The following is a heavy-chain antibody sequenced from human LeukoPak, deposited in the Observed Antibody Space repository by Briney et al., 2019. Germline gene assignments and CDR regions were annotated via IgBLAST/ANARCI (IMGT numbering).Heavy chain of an antibody. Sequence: PSETLSLTCTVSGGSISGSSYYWGWIRQPPGKGLEWIGSIYFTGNAYYNPSLKSRVTISVDTSKNQFSLILRSVTAADTAVYYCVRSLRGAAHHFDYWGQGTLVTVSS. CDR3: VRSLRGAAHHFDY. CDR1: GGSISGSSYY. CDR2: IYFTGNA. J-gene: IGHJ4*02. V-gene: IGHV4-39*01. D-gene: IGHD6-6*01.